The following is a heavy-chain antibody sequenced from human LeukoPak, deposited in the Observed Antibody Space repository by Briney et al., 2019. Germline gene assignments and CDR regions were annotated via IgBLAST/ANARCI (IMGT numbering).Heavy chain of an antibody. Sequence: SETLSLTCTVSGGSISSSSYYWGWIRQPPGKGLEWIGSIYYSGSTYYNPSLKSRVTISVDTSKNKFSLKLNSVTAADTAVYYCARPAYRGSYYDAFDIWGQGTMVTFSS. D-gene: IGHD1-26*01. CDR3: ARPAYRGSYYDAFDI. CDR2: IYYSGST. J-gene: IGHJ3*02. CDR1: GGSISSSSYY. V-gene: IGHV4-39*01.